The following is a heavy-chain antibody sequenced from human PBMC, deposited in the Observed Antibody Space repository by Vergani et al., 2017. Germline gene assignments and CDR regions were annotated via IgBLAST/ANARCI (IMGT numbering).Heavy chain of an antibody. CDR2: IDPSDSYT. CDR1: GYSFTSYW. CDR3: ATSNSSSLSNYYYYYGMDV. Sequence: EVQLVQSGAEVKKPGESLRISCKGSGYSFTSYWISWVRQMPGKGREWMGRIDPSDSYTNYSPSFQGHVTISADKSISTAYLQWSSLKASDTAMYYCATSNSSSLSNYYYYYGMDVWGQGTTVTVSS. D-gene: IGHD6-13*01. V-gene: IGHV5-10-1*03. J-gene: IGHJ6*02.